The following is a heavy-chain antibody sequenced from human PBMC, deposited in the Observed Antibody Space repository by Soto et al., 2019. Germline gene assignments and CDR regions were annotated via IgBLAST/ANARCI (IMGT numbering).Heavy chain of an antibody. J-gene: IGHJ6*03. CDR3: ARILAGKFSYYYYLAV. CDR2: IDWDDDK. V-gene: IGHV2-70*11. CDR1: GFSLSTSGMC. Sequence: SGPTLVNPTQTLTLTGTFSGFSLSTSGMCVSWIRQPPGKALEWLARIDWDDDKYYSTSLKTRLTISKDTSKNQVVLTMTNMDPVDTATFYCARILAGKFSYYYYLAVWGKGTTVTVSS.